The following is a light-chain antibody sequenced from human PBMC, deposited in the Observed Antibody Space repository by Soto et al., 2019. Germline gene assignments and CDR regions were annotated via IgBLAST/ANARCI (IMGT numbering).Light chain of an antibody. CDR2: DNH. Sequence: QPVLTQPPSASGTPGQTIAISCSGSSSDIGQTTVNWYQQIPGAAPKLLIYDNHQQPSGVPDRFSGSKSGASAFLAISGLQSEDEAAYYCATWHAGLNGWVFGGGTKLTVL. CDR1: SSDIGQTT. CDR3: ATWHAGLNGWV. J-gene: IGLJ3*02. V-gene: IGLV1-44*01.